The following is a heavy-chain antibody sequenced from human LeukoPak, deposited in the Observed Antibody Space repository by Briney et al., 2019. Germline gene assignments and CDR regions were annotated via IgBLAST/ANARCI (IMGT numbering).Heavy chain of an antibody. J-gene: IGHJ3*02. CDR1: GFTFTTYS. Sequence: GGSLRLSCAASGFTFTTYSFNWVRQAPGKGLEWVSYISSSSSTIYYADSVKGRFTISRDNAKNSLYLQMNSLRAEDTAVYYCAMGVARGYSGYDLPDAFDIRGQGTMVTVSS. D-gene: IGHD5-12*01. CDR2: ISSSSSTI. CDR3: AMGVARGYSGYDLPDAFDI. V-gene: IGHV3-48*01.